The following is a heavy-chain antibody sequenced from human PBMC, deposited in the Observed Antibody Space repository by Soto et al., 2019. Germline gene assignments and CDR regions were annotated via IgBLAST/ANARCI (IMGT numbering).Heavy chain of an antibody. J-gene: IGHJ4*02. Sequence: SETLSLTCTVSGGSMRNYFWTWIRQPPGKGLEWIGYIHYSGATSFFSSYNPSLRRRVTISEDTSKNQFSLKLLSVTSADTAVYFCAAGEASSRNLAPYYLNFWGQGTLVTVSS. V-gene: IGHV4-59*01. CDR1: GGSMRNYF. D-gene: IGHD6-13*01. CDR3: AAGEASSRNLAPYYLNF. CDR2: IHYSGATSFFS.